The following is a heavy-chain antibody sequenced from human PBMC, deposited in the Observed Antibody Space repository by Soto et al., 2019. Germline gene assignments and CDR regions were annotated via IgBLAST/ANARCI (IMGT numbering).Heavy chain of an antibody. J-gene: IGHJ6*02. CDR3: ARDPGYHFWSGYPNDYYYYGMDV. D-gene: IGHD3-3*01. CDR1: GGTFSSHA. CDR2: IIPIFGTA. Sequence: SVKVSCKASGGTFSSHAISWVRQAPGQGLEWMGGIIPIFGTANYAQKFQGRVTITADESTSTAYMELSSLRSEDTAVYYCARDPGYHFWSGYPNDYYYYGMDVWGQGTTVTFSS. V-gene: IGHV1-69*13.